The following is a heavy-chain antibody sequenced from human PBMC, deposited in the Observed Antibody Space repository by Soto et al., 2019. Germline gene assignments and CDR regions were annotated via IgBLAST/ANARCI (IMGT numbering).Heavy chain of an antibody. CDR3: ARDRGAFDY. D-gene: IGHD3-10*01. Sequence: PSETLSLTCAVSGGSISSGGYSWSWIRQPPGKGLEWIGYIYHSGSTYYNPSLKSRVTISVDRSKNQFSLKLSSVTAADTAVYYCARDRGAFDYWGQGTLVTVSS. CDR1: GGSISSGGYS. J-gene: IGHJ4*02. CDR2: IYHSGST. V-gene: IGHV4-30-2*01.